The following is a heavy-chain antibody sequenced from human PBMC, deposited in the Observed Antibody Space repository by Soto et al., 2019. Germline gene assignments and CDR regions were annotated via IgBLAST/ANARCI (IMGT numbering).Heavy chain of an antibody. D-gene: IGHD2-2*01. Sequence: SETLSLTCAVYGGSFSGYYWSWIRQPPGKGLEWIGEINHSGSTNYNPSLKSRVTISVDTSKNQFSLKLSSVTAADTAVYYCARGHIVVVPAANRLTYNRVYYFDYWGQGTLVTVSS. CDR1: GGSFSGYY. V-gene: IGHV4-34*01. CDR3: ARGHIVVVPAANRLTYNRVYYFDY. CDR2: INHSGST. J-gene: IGHJ4*02.